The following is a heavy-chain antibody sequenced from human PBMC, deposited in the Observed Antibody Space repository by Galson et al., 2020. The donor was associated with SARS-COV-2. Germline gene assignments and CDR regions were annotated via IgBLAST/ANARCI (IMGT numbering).Heavy chain of an antibody. V-gene: IGHV5-51*01. CDR3: ARVPAAATLLDY. D-gene: IGHD2-2*01. Sequence: GESLKISCKGSGYSFTSYWIGWVRQMPGKGLEWMGIIYPGDSDPRYSTSFQGQVTISADKSSSTAYLQWSSLKASDTAMYYCARVPAAATLLDYWGQGTLVTVSS. CDR1: GYSFTSYW. CDR2: IYPGDSDP. J-gene: IGHJ4*02.